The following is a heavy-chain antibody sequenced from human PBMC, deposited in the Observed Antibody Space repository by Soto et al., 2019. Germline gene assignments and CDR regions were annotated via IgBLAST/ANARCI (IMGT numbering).Heavy chain of an antibody. CDR2: ISNDGSHE. CDR3: ARVGSGGGGDY. CDR1: GFMFSNYA. D-gene: IGHD3-16*01. Sequence: GGSLRLSCAASGFMFSNYAMYWVRQAPGKGPEWVAVISNDGSHEYYVDSVKGRFSSSRDNSKNTVYLQMNSLRPDDTAFYYCARVGSGGGGDYWGQGTLVTVSS. V-gene: IGHV3-30*03. J-gene: IGHJ4*02.